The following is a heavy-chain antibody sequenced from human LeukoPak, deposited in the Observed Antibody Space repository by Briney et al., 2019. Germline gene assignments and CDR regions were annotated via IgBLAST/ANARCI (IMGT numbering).Heavy chain of an antibody. CDR1: DASISGYY. CDR3: ARDLGGIYFDY. CDR2: IHFSGST. Sequence: SETLSLTCTVSDASISGYYWSWIRQPPGKGLEWIGSIHFSGSTNYNPSLRSRVTISVDTSKNQLSLKLSSVTAADTAVYYCARDLGGIYFDYWGQGTLVTISS. J-gene: IGHJ4*02. V-gene: IGHV4-59*01. D-gene: IGHD1-26*01.